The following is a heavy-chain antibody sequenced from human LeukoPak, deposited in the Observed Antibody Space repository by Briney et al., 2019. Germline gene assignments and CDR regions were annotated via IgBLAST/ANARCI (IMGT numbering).Heavy chain of an antibody. CDR1: GGSISSADFY. CDR2: IYYSGTT. CDR3: ARVVKDILTGYYNVIDY. J-gene: IGHJ4*02. V-gene: IGHV4-31*11. Sequence: SETLSLTCAVSGGSISSADFYWSWIRQHPGKGLEWIGYIYYSGTTYYNPSLKSRVSVSVDTSKNQFSLKLSSVTAADTAVYYCARVVKDILTGYYNVIDYWGQGTLVTVSS. D-gene: IGHD3-9*01.